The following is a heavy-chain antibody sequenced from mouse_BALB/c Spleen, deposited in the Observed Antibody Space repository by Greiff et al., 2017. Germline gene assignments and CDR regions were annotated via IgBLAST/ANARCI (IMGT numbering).Heavy chain of an antibody. CDR1: GFTFSSFG. CDR2: ISSGSSTI. V-gene: IGHV5-17*02. CDR3: AREGNYDAMDY. Sequence: EVNLVESGGGLVQPGGSRKLSCAASGFTFSSFGMHWVRQAPEKGLEWVAYISSGSSTIYYADTVKGRFTISRDNPKNTLFLQMTSLRAEDTAMYYCAREGNYDAMDYWGQGTSVTVSS. D-gene: IGHD2-1*01. J-gene: IGHJ4*01.